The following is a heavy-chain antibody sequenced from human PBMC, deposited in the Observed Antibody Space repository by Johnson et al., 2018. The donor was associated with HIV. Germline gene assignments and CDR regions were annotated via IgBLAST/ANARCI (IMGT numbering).Heavy chain of an antibody. CDR1: GFTFSNYW. V-gene: IGHV3-74*02. D-gene: IGHD5-18*01. J-gene: IGHJ3*02. CDR3: AKASLRGDSYVAYAFDS. CDR2: INGDGSSS. Sequence: VQLVESGGGLVQPGGSLRLSCGASGFTFSNYWMQWVRQAPGKGLVWVSRINGDGSSSTYADSVKGRFTIARDNAKNTLYLEMKSLGSEDTAGYYCAKASLRGDSYVAYAFDSWGQGTMGTVSS.